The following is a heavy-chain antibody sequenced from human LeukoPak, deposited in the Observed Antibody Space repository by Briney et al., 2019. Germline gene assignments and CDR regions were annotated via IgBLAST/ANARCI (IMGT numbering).Heavy chain of an antibody. Sequence: GESLQISCKGSGYGFTSYWIGWVRQMPGKGLGWMGSIYPGDSDTRYSPSFQGQVTISADKSISTAYLQWSSLKASDTAMYYCAREGQQLGKSDGMDVWGKGTTVTVSS. CDR3: AREGQQLGKSDGMDV. CDR2: IYPGDSDT. D-gene: IGHD6-13*01. J-gene: IGHJ6*04. CDR1: GYGFTSYW. V-gene: IGHV5-51*01.